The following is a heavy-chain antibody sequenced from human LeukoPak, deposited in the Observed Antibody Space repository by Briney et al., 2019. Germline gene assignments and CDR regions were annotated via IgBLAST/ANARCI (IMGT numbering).Heavy chain of an antibody. J-gene: IGHJ4*02. V-gene: IGHV3-9*01. Sequence: PGRSLRLSCAASGFTFDDYAMHWVRQAPGKGLEWVPGISWNSGTIGYADSVKGRFTISRDNVKNSLYLQMNSLRAEDTALYYCAKGRDGYLRNFDYWGQGTLVTVSS. CDR1: GFTFDDYA. CDR2: ISWNSGTI. CDR3: AKGRDGYLRNFDY. D-gene: IGHD5-24*01.